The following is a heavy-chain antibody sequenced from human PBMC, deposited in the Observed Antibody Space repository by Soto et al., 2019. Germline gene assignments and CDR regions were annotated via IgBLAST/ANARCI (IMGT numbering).Heavy chain of an antibody. CDR3: ARDMRGHLRRGGGYYGY. D-gene: IGHD3-22*01. J-gene: IGHJ4*02. Sequence: QVQLVESGGGVVQPGRSLRLSCAASGFTFTTFPMHWVRQAPGKGLEWVSLISYDGRNKSYADSVRGRFIISRDNSKNTLYLLMNSLRPEDTAVYYCARDMRGHLRRGGGYYGYWGQGILVTVSS. CDR2: ISYDGRNK. V-gene: IGHV3-30*04. CDR1: GFTFTTFP.